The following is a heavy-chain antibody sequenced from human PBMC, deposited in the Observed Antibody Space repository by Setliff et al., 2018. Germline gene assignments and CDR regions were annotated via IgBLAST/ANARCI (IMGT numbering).Heavy chain of an antibody. Sequence: PSETLSLTCSVYGESFSVYYGSWIRQPPGKGLEWIEEINHRGSTNYSPSLRSRVTMSLDTSKRQVSLNLNSVTAADTGVYYSATPTFAVIPHSGLGLDYFYGMDVWGRGTTVTVSS. CDR3: ATPTFAVIPHSGLGLDYFYGMDV. J-gene: IGHJ6*02. V-gene: IGHV4-34*01. D-gene: IGHD2-21*01. CDR1: GESFSVYY. CDR2: INHRGST.